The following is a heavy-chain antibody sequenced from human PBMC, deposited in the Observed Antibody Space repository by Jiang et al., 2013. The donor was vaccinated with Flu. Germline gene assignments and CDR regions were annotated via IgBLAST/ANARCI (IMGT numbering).Heavy chain of an antibody. V-gene: IGHV1-2*02. D-gene: IGHD3-3*02. Sequence: QLVESGAEVKKPGATVKVSCQASGYTFTGFYMHWVRQAPGQGLEWMGWINPNSGGTNYAQKFQGRVTMTRDTSTSTAYMELNSLRFDDTAVYYCAKEETWAGIFWGQGTLITVSS. CDR2: INPNSGGT. J-gene: IGHJ4*02. CDR1: GYTFTGFY. CDR3: AKEETWAGIF.